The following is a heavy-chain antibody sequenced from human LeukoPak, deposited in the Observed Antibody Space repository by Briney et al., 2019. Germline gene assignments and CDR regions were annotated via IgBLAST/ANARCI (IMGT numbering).Heavy chain of an antibody. CDR1: GGTFSSYA. J-gene: IGHJ4*02. CDR2: IIPIFGTA. D-gene: IGHD2-15*01. CDR3: ARIFGTGGYCSGGSCYSADY. V-gene: IGHV1-69*05. Sequence: SVKVSCKASGGTFSSYAISWVRQAPGQGLEWMGGIIPIFGTANYAQKFQGRVTITTDESTSTAYMELSSLRSEDTAVYYCARIFGTGGYCSGGSCYSADYWGQGTLVTVSS.